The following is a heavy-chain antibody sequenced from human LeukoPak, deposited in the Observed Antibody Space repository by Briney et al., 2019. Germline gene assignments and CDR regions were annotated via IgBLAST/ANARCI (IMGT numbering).Heavy chain of an antibody. CDR1: GGSFSGYY. Sequence: PSETLSLTCAVYGGSFSGYYWSWNRQPPGKGLEWIGEINHSGSTNYNPSLKSRVTISVDTSKNQFSLKLSSVTAADTAVYYCARRLGGYYALYYYYYMDVWGKGTTVTVSS. CDR2: INHSGST. D-gene: IGHD3-22*01. V-gene: IGHV4-34*01. J-gene: IGHJ6*03. CDR3: ARRLGGYYALYYYYYMDV.